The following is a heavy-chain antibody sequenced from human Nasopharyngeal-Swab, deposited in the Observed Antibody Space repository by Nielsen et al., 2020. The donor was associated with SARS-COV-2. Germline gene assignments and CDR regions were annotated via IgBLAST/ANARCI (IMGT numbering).Heavy chain of an antibody. V-gene: IGHV3-74*01. Sequence: GGSLRLSCAASGFTFSSYWMHWVRQAPGKGLVWVSRINSDGSRTRYADSVKGRFTISRDNAKNTLYLQMNSLRAEDTAVYYCARDPAITGTTFDPWGQGTLVTVSS. CDR1: GFTFSSYW. CDR3: ARDPAITGTTFDP. CDR2: INSDGSRT. D-gene: IGHD1-7*01. J-gene: IGHJ5*02.